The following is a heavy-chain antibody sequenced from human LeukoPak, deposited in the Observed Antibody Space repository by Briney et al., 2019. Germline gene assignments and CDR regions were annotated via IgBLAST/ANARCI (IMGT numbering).Heavy chain of an antibody. CDR3: AKVGRSSADYYYYGMDV. J-gene: IGHJ6*02. CDR1: GFTFSSYW. CDR2: IKQDGSEK. V-gene: IGHV3-7*01. D-gene: IGHD2-2*01. Sequence: GGSLRLSCAASGFTFSSYWMSWVRQAPGKGLEWVANIKQDGSEKYYVDSVKGRFTISRDNAKNSLYLQMNSLRAEDTAVYYCAKVGRSSADYYYYGMDVWGQGTTVTVSS.